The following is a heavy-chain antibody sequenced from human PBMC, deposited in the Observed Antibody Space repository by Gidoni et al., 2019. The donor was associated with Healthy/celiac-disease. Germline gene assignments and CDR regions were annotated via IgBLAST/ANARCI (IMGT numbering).Heavy chain of an antibody. CDR1: GFTFSSYW. V-gene: IGHV3-74*01. J-gene: IGHJ4*02. CDR2: INSDGSST. Sequence: EVQLVESGGGLVQPGGSLRLSCAASGFTFSSYWRHWGRQAPGKGLLWVSRINSDGSSTSYADSVKGRFTISRDNAKNTLYLQMNSLRAEDTAVYYCARGGYNWNDAAAADYWGQGTLVTVSS. CDR3: ARGGYNWNDAAAADY. D-gene: IGHD1-1*01.